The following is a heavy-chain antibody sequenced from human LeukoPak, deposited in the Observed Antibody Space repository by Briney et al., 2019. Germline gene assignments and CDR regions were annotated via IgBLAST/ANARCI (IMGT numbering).Heavy chain of an antibody. D-gene: IGHD6-19*01. CDR3: ARKAYSSGSYGMDV. J-gene: IGHJ6*02. CDR1: GGTFSSYA. Sequence: VASVKVSCKASGGTFSSYAISWVRQAPGQELEWMGRIIPILGIANYAQKFQGRVTITADKSTSTAYMELSSLRSEDTAVYYCARKAYSSGSYGMDVWGQGTTVTVSS. V-gene: IGHV1-69*04. CDR2: IIPILGIA.